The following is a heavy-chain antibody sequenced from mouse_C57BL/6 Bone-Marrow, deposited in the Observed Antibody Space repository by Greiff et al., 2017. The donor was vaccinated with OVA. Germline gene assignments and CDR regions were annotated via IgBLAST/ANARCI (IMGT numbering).Heavy chain of an antibody. CDR3: ARPGSRNDY. V-gene: IGHV5-17*01. CDR2: ISSGSSTI. Sequence: DVQLQESGGGLVKPGGSLKLSCAASGFTFSDYGMHWVRQAPEKGLEWVAYISSGSSTIYYADTVKGRFTISRDNAKNTLFLQMTSLRSEDTAMYYCARPGSRNDYWGQGTSVTVSS. J-gene: IGHJ4*01. CDR1: GFTFSDYG. D-gene: IGHD1-1*01.